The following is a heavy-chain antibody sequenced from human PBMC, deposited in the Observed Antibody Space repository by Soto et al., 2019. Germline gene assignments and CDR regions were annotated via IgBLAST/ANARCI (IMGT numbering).Heavy chain of an antibody. Sequence: SETLSVTCTFSVGSISSSSYYWGWIRQPPGKGLEWIGSIYYSGITYYNPSLKSRVTISVDTSKNQFSLKLSSVTAADTAVYYCARGNSSSWSYFDYWGQGTMVTVSS. CDR1: VGSISSSSYY. CDR3: ARGNSSSWSYFDY. J-gene: IGHJ4*02. V-gene: IGHV4-39*01. CDR2: IYYSGIT. D-gene: IGHD6-13*01.